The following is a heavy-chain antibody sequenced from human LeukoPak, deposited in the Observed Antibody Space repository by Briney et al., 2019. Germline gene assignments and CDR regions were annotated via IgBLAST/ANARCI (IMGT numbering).Heavy chain of an antibody. J-gene: IGHJ3*02. CDR3: ARDHCSSISCHSGAFDI. V-gene: IGHV4-34*01. D-gene: IGHD2-2*01. CDR2: IEHSGST. CDR1: GGSFSDYY. Sequence: TSETLSLTCAVYGGSFSDYYWSWIRQPPGKGLEWIGEIEHSGSTNYNPSLKSRVTISVDTFKNQFSLKLSSVTAADTAVYYCARDHCSSISCHSGAFDIWGQGTMVTVSS.